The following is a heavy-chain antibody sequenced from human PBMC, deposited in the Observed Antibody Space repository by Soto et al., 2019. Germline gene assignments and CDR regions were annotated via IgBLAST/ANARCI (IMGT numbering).Heavy chain of an antibody. Sequence: VQLVESGGGLVQPGGSLRLSCAASGFTFSSYWMNWVRQAPGKGLEWVANIKQDGSEKYYVDSVKGRFTISRDNTKNSLYLQMNSLGAEDTAVYYCAREQLQVVIPDYWGQGTLVTVSS. CDR3: AREQLQVVIPDY. J-gene: IGHJ4*02. CDR2: IKQDGSEK. V-gene: IGHV3-7*01. D-gene: IGHD6-13*01. CDR1: GFTFSSYW.